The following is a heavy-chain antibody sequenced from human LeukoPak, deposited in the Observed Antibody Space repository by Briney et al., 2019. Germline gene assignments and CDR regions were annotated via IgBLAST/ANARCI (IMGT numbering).Heavy chain of an antibody. Sequence: GGSLRLSCVASGFTFSIHWMTWVRQAPGKGLEWVATIKPVGNDKFFVDSVKGRFTISRDNAKTSLFLQMNSLRAEDTAIYYCTTSDCEYWGQGALVTVSS. V-gene: IGHV3-7*03. CDR3: TTSDCEY. CDR2: IKPVGNDK. J-gene: IGHJ4*02. CDR1: GFTFSIHW.